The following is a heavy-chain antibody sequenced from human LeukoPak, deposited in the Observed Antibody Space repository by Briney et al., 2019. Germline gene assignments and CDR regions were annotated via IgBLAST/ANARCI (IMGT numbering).Heavy chain of an antibody. CDR2: IWYDGSNK. CDR1: GFTFSSYG. CDR3: ARGGFTYYDILTGYYLDAFDI. V-gene: IGHV3-33*01. Sequence: GGSLRLSCAASGFTFSSYGMHWVRQAPGKGLEWVAVIWYDGSNKYYADSVKGRFTISRDNSKNTLYLQMNSLRAEDTAVYYCARGGFTYYDILTGYYLDAFDIWGQGTMVTVSS. J-gene: IGHJ3*02. D-gene: IGHD3-9*01.